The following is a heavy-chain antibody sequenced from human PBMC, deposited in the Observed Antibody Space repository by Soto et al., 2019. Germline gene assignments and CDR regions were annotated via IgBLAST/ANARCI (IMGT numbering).Heavy chain of an antibody. D-gene: IGHD3-3*01. CDR3: AGNYDFWSGYYTGIGY. V-gene: IGHV3-11*04. CDR1: GFTFSDYY. Sequence: LRLSCAASGFTFSDYYMSWIRQAPGKGLEWVSYISSSGSTIYYADSVKGRFTISRDNAKNSLYLQMNSLRAEDTAVYYCAGNYDFWSGYYTGIGYWGQGTLVTVSS. CDR2: ISSSGSTI. J-gene: IGHJ4*02.